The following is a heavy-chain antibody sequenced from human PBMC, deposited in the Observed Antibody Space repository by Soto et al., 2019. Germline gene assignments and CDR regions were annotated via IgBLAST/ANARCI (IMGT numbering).Heavy chain of an antibody. Sequence: QVELQESGPGLVKPSETLSLSCSVSGESITAYYWSWLRQTPGKGLGWIGYIYHAGNTNYNPSLRGRVTMSVDTSRNRFSLNLKSVTAADTAIYYCARLNYYFHHWGQGALVTVSS. D-gene: IGHD1-20*01. CDR2: IYHAGNT. J-gene: IGHJ4*02. V-gene: IGHV4-59*08. CDR3: ARLNYYFHH. CDR1: GESITAYY.